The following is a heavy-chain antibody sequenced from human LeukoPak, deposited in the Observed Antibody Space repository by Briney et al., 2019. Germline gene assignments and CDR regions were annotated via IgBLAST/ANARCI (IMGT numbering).Heavy chain of an antibody. V-gene: IGHV3-23*01. Sequence: GGSLRLSCAASGFTFSNYAMNWVRQAPGKGLEWVSTISGSGASTYYADSVKGRFTISRDNSKNTVYLQMNSLRAEDTAVYYCAKRDRVALAGNFDYWGQGTLVTVSS. D-gene: IGHD6-19*01. CDR3: AKRDRVALAGNFDY. CDR1: GFTFSNYA. CDR2: ISGSGAST. J-gene: IGHJ4*02.